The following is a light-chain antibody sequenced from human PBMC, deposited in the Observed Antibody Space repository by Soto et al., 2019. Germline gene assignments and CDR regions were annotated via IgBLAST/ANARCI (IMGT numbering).Light chain of an antibody. Sequence: DIQMTQSPSSLSASVGDRVTITCRASQSISSYLNWYQQKPGKAPKLLIYAASSLQSGVPSRFSYSGSGTDFTLTISSLQPEDFATYYCQHSYSTPFTFGPGTKVVIK. CDR1: QSISSY. CDR3: QHSYSTPFT. CDR2: AAS. V-gene: IGKV1-39*01. J-gene: IGKJ3*01.